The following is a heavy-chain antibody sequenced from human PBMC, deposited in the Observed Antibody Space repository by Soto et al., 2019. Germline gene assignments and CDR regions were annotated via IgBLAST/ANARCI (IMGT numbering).Heavy chain of an antibody. CDR1: GGSISSYY. CDR3: ARGGSPGGDYYYYGMDV. D-gene: IGHD3-10*01. V-gene: IGHV4-4*07. J-gene: IGHJ6*02. Sequence: SETLSLTCTVSGGSISSYYWSWIRQPAGKGLEWIGRIYTSGSTNYNPSLKSRVTMSVDTSKNQFSLKLSSVTAADTAVYYCARGGSPGGDYYYYGMDVWGQGTTVTVSS. CDR2: IYTSGST.